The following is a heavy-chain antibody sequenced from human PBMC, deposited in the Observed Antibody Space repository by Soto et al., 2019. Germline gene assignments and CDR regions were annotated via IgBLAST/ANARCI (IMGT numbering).Heavy chain of an antibody. V-gene: IGHV4-4*02. CDR1: GGSISSSNW. CDR2: IYHSGST. Sequence: QVQLQESGPGLVKPSGTLSLTCAVSGGSISSSNWWSWVRQPPGKGLEWIGEIYHSGSTNYNPSRTSLXPXTXGXXQDHCYLKLSSVTAADTGACDGASVRGWYYCAVGVWGQGTTVTVSS. J-gene: IGHJ6*02. CDR3: ASVRGWYYCAVGV. D-gene: IGHD3-10*02.